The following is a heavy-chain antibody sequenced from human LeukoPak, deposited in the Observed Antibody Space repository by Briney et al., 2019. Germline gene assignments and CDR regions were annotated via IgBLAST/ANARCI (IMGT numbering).Heavy chain of an antibody. V-gene: IGHV3-7*01. CDR3: ARDGRGGYLDY. CDR2: INQDGNQK. J-gene: IGHJ4*02. Sequence: GGSLRLSCAASGYTFSDYWTSWVRQAPGKGLEWVANINQDGNQKYYVDSVKGRFTISRGNAKNSLYLQMNNLRVEDTAIYYCARDGRGGYLDYWGQGALVTVSS. D-gene: IGHD3-10*01. CDR1: GYTFSDYW.